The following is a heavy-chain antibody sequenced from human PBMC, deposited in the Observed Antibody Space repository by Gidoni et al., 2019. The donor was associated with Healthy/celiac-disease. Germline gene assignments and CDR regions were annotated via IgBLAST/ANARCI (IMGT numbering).Heavy chain of an antibody. V-gene: IGHV3-49*05. D-gene: IGHD3-3*01. CDR3: TRDNAFWSGYYNPLDY. CDR2: IISKAYGGTT. J-gene: IGHJ4*02. CDR1: GFTVGACA. Sequence: EVQLVESGGGLVKPGRSVRLCCTASGFTVGACALSWFRQAPGKGLEWVGFIISKAYGGTTEYAASVKGRFTSSRDDSKSIAYLQMNSLKTDDTAAYYCTRDNAFWSGYYNPLDYWGQGTLVTVSS.